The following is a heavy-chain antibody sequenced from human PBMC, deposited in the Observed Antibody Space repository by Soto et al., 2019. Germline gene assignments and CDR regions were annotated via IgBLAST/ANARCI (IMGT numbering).Heavy chain of an antibody. D-gene: IGHD4-17*01. CDR3: AKQTTVTGGDGMDV. CDR2: ISYDGSNK. V-gene: IGHV3-30*18. Sequence: QVQLVESGGGVVQPGRSLRLSCAASGFTFSSYGMHWVRQAPGKGLEWVAVISYDGSNKYYADSVKGRFTISRDNSKNALYLQMNSLRAEDTAVYYCAKQTTVTGGDGMDVWGKGTTVTVFS. J-gene: IGHJ6*04. CDR1: GFTFSSYG.